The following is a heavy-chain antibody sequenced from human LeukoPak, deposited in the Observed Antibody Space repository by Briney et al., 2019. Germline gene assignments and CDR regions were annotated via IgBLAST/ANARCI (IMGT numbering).Heavy chain of an antibody. CDR2: INPSGGST. CDR1: GYTFTSYY. Sequence: ASVKVSCKASGYTFTSYYMHWVRQAPGQGLEWMGIINPSGGSTSYAQKFQGRVTMTRDTSTSTVYMELSSLRSEDTAVYYCARDGRSPDAVNRGYYYDSSGPDAFDIWGQGTMVTVSS. J-gene: IGHJ3*02. V-gene: IGHV1-46*01. CDR3: ARDGRSPDAVNRGYYYDSSGPDAFDI. D-gene: IGHD3-22*01.